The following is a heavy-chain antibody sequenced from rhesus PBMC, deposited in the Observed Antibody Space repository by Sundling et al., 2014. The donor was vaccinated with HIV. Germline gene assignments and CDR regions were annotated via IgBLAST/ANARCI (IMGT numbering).Heavy chain of an antibody. D-gene: IGHD3-3*01. V-gene: IGHV4-173*01. Sequence: QVQLQESGPGLVKPSETLSLTCAVSGGSISSNYWSWIRQPPGKGLEWIGRASDSGGSTDYNPSLKSRVTISKDTSKNQFSLKLNSVTAADTAVYYCARDRWTGYFPGVWDYWGQGVLVSVSS. J-gene: IGHJ4*01. CDR2: ASDSGGST. CDR3: ARDRWTGYFPGVWDY. CDR1: GGSISSNY.